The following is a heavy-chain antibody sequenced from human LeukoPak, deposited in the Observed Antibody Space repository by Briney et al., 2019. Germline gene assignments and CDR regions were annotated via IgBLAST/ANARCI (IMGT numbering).Heavy chain of an antibody. Sequence: GASVKVSCKASGYTFTNNDINWVRQAPGQGLEWMGWVSPDSGDTGYAPNFRGRVTMTTDTSINTAYMELTSLTSEDTAIYYCTRGRAAGDWGQGTLVTVSS. D-gene: IGHD6-19*01. V-gene: IGHV1-8*01. CDR1: GYTFTNND. CDR3: TRGRAAGD. CDR2: VSPDSGDT. J-gene: IGHJ4*02.